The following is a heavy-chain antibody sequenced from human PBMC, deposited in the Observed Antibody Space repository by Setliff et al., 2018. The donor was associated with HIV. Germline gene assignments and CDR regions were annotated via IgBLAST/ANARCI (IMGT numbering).Heavy chain of an antibody. CDR2: ISAYNGNT. CDR1: GYTFTSYD. V-gene: IGHV1-18*01. CDR3: AREIGDYYDSSGYYPPTDYYYGMDV. J-gene: IGHJ6*02. D-gene: IGHD3-22*01. Sequence: AASVKVSCKASGYTFTSYDISWVRQAPGQGLEWMGWISAYNGNTNYAQKLQGRVTMTTGTSTSTAYMELRSLRSDDTAVYYCAREIGDYYDSSGYYPPTDYYYGMDVWCQGTTVTVSS.